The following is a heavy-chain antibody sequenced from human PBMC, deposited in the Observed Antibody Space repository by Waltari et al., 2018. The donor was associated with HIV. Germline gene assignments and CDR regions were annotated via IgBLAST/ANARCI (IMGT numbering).Heavy chain of an antibody. CDR1: GFTFSSYW. D-gene: IGHD3-10*01. CDR2: IKSDGSGR. J-gene: IGHJ4*02. Sequence: EVQLVESGGGLVQPGGSLRLSCAGSGFTFSSYWMHWGRQGPGKGLVWVSRIKSDGSGRSYGDSVKCRFTSSRDNAKNPLYLQMNSLRAEDTAVYYCARDFYGSVGYWGQGTLVTVSS. CDR3: ARDFYGSVGY. V-gene: IGHV3-74*01.